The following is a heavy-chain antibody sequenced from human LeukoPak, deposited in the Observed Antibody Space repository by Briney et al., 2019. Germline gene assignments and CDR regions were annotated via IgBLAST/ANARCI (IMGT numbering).Heavy chain of an antibody. CDR2: ISGSGGST. J-gene: IGHJ4*02. Sequence: GGSLRLSCAVSGFTFSDSWMHWVRQAPGKGLEWVSAISGSGGSTYYADSVKGRFTISRDNSKNTLYLQMNSLRAEDTAVYYCAKSLCLYDILTGYYAGGLDYWGQGTLVTVSS. D-gene: IGHD3-9*01. CDR1: GFTFSDSW. CDR3: AKSLCLYDILTGYYAGGLDY. V-gene: IGHV3-23*01.